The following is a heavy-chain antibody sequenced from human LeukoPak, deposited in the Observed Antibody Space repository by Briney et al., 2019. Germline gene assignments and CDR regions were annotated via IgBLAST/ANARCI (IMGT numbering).Heavy chain of an antibody. J-gene: IGHJ6*02. CDR3: ARDYELHPDDYYYGMDV. Sequence: GASVKVSCKASGYTFTSYAISWVRQAPGQGLEWMGWISAYNGNTNYAQKLQGRVTMTTDTSTSTAYMELRSLRSDDTAVYYCARDYELHPDDYYYGMDVWGQGTTVTVSS. CDR1: GYTFTSYA. CDR2: ISAYNGNT. D-gene: IGHD3-3*01. V-gene: IGHV1-18*01.